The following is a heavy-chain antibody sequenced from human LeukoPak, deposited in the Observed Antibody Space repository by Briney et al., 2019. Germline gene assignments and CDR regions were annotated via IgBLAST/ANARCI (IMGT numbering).Heavy chain of an antibody. D-gene: IGHD5-24*01. V-gene: IGHV1-69*13. CDR3: ASLSIDGYNPFDY. CDR2: IIPIFGTA. CDR1: GGTFSSYA. J-gene: IGHJ4*02. Sequence: ASVKVSCKASGGTFSSYAISWVRQAPGQGLEWMGGIIPIFGTANYAQKFQGRVTITADESTSTAYMELSSLRSEDTAVYYCASLSIDGYNPFDYWGQGTLVTVSS.